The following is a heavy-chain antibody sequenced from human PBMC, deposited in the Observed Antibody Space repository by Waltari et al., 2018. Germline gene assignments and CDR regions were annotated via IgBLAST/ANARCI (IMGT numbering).Heavy chain of an antibody. CDR2: IIPILGTA. CDR1: GGTFSSYA. D-gene: IGHD3-9*01. J-gene: IGHJ4*02. V-gene: IGHV1-69*01. Sequence: QVQLVQSGAEVKKPGSSVKVSCKASGGTFSSYAISWVRQAPGQGLEWMGGIIPILGTANYAQKFQGRVTITADESTSTAYMELSSLRSEDTAVYYCARNGDYDILTGYYTSFDYWGQGTLVTVSS. CDR3: ARNGDYDILTGYYTSFDY.